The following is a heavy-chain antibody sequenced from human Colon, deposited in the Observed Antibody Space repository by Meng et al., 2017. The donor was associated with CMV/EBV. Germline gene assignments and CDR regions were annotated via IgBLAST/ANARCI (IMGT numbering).Heavy chain of an antibody. D-gene: IGHD6-13*01. J-gene: IGHJ6*02. CDR2: IFPDDSNT. CDR1: GYSFTRYW. CDR3: GRRGMSSSPSGGFDV. Sequence: GGSLRLSCRASGYSFTRYWIGWVRQKPGKGLEWMGIIFPDDSNTKYSPSFQGQVTISADNSINTAYLQWSSLKASDTATYFCGRRGMSSSPSGGFDVWGQGTTVTVSS. V-gene: IGHV5-51*01.